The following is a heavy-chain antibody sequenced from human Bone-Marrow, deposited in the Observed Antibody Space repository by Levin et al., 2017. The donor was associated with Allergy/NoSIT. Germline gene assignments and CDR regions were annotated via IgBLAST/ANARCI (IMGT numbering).Heavy chain of an antibody. Sequence: PSQTLSLTCAASGFIFNYYGTHWVRQAPGKGLEWVAVISYDESNKKYADSVKGRFTISRDNSKNTLYLQMNSLRVEDTAVYYCAKDVGIGEAPLFYAMDVWGQGTTVTVSS. CDR3: AKDVGIGEAPLFYAMDV. J-gene: IGHJ6*02. V-gene: IGHV3-30*18. CDR2: ISYDESNK. CDR1: GFIFNYYG. D-gene: IGHD2-15*01.